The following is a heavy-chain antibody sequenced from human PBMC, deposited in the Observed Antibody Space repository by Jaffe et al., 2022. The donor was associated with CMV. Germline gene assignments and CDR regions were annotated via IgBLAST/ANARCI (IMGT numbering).Heavy chain of an antibody. CDR3: ARRAGRFLATYYYYYMDV. CDR1: GYSFTSYW. J-gene: IGHJ6*03. Sequence: EVQLVQSGAEVKKPGESLRISCKGSGYSFTSYWISWVRQMPGKGLEWMGRIDPSDSYTNYSPSFQGHVTISADKSISTAYLQWSSLKASDTAMYYCARRAGRFLATYYYYYMDVWGKGTTVTVSS. CDR2: IDPSDSYT. D-gene: IGHD3-3*01. V-gene: IGHV5-10-1*03.